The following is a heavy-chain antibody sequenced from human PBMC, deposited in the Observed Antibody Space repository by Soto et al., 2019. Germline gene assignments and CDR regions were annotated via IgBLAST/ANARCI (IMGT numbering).Heavy chain of an antibody. D-gene: IGHD3-10*01. CDR1: GGTFSSYA. CDR2: IIPIFGTA. J-gene: IGHJ6*02. Sequence: WASVKVSCKASGGTFSSYAISWVRQAPGQGLEWMGGIIPIFGTANYAQKFQGRVTITADESTSTAYMELSSLRSEDTAVYYCARGDFRGVITYYYYYGMDVWGQGTTVTVSS. CDR3: ARGDFRGVITYYYYYGMDV. V-gene: IGHV1-69*13.